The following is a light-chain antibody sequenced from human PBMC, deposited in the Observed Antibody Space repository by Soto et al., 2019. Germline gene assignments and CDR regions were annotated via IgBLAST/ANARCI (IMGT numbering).Light chain of an antibody. Sequence: IQMTQTPSTLSASVGDRVTITCRASQSVSPWLAWYQQTPGKAPKLLIYDVSNLQFGIPSRFSGSGSETEFTLTISGLQHDDFATYYCQQYTTFSPTFGQGTKLDI. V-gene: IGKV1-5*01. CDR3: QQYTTFSPT. CDR2: DVS. J-gene: IGKJ2*01. CDR1: QSVSPW.